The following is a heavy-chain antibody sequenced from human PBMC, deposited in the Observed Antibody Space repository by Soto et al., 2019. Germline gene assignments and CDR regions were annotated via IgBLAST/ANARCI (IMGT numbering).Heavy chain of an antibody. CDR1: GFTFSTYW. CDR2: IRQDGSQK. J-gene: IGHJ4*02. Sequence: AGGSLRLSCAASGFTFSTYWMSWVRQAPGKGLEWVANIRQDGSQKYYVDSVKGRFTISRDNAKNSLYLQMNSLRADDTAVYYCARGGYCSSTSCSLFDCWGQGTLVTVSS. D-gene: IGHD2-2*03. V-gene: IGHV3-7*01. CDR3: ARGGYCSSTSCSLFDC.